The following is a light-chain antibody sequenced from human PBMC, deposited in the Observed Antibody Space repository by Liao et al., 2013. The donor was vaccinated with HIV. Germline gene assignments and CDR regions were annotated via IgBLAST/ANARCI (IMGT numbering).Light chain of an antibody. J-gene: IGLJ2*01. Sequence: SYELTQPPSVSVSPGQTASITCSGDKLGDKYACWYQQKPGQSPVLVIYQDNKRPSGIPERFSGSNSANTATLTISGTQAMDEADYFCQAWDFSTAVFGGGTKLTVL. V-gene: IGLV3-1*01. CDR1: KLGDKY. CDR3: QAWDFSTAV. CDR2: QDN.